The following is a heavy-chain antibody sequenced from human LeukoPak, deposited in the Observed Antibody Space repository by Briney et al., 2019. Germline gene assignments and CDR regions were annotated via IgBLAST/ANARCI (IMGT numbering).Heavy chain of an antibody. Sequence: SETLSLTCTVSGSSIIAHYWSWIRQSPGKGLEWIGFIYYSGSTDYNPSLESRVSISVDTSKNQFSLKLRSVTAADTAVYYCAEDSGTTREFESWGQGTLVTVSS. D-gene: IGHD1-1*01. CDR2: IYYSGST. J-gene: IGHJ4*02. CDR3: AEDSGTTREFES. CDR1: GSSIIAHY. V-gene: IGHV4-59*11.